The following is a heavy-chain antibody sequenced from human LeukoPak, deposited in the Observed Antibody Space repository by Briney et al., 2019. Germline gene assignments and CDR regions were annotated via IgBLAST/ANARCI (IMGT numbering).Heavy chain of an antibody. CDR1: GGSISIYY. CDR3: ARGNYPAGVYFVY. J-gene: IGHJ4*02. CDR2: IYSSGST. Sequence: PSESLSLTCTVSGGSISIYYWSWIRQPPWKGLEWIVYIYSSGSTNYNPSLKSRVTVSVDTSKNQFSLKLSSVAAADTAVYYCARGNYPAGVYFVYWGQGTLVTVSS. D-gene: IGHD1-7*01. V-gene: IGHV4-59*01.